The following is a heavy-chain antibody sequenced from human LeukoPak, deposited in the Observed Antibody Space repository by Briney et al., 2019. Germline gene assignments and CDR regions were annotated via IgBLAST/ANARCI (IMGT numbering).Heavy chain of an antibody. CDR1: GCSSTSCW. J-gene: IGHJ4*02. CDR3: ARGGTYYY. CDR2: IYPRDSDT. D-gene: IGHD2-15*01. Sequence: GASPMISCNGSGCSSTSCWFCWVLQLPAKGVEWMVVIYPRDSDTSYSPSLQGQVTISADTSINTASLQLSCLTASDTAVYFCARGGTYYYWRQGTLVTDPS. V-gene: IGHV5-51*01.